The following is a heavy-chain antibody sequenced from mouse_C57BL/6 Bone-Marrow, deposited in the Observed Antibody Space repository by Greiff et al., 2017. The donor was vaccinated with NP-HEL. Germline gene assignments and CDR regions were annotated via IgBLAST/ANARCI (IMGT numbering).Heavy chain of an antibody. CDR3: ARKDYGSSFYWYFDV. CDR1: GYTFTSYW. V-gene: IGHV1-59*01. CDR2: IDPSDSYT. J-gene: IGHJ1*03. D-gene: IGHD1-1*01. Sequence: QVQLQQPGAELVRPGTSVKLSCKASGYTFTSYWMHWVKQRPGQGLEWIGVIDPSDSYTNYNQKFKGQATLTVDTSSSTAYMQLSSLTSEDSAVYYCARKDYGSSFYWYFDVWGTGTTVTVSS.